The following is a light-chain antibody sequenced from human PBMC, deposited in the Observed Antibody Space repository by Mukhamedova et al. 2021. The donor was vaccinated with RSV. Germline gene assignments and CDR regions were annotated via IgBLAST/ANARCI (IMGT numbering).Light chain of an antibody. Sequence: WYQRRVHGKAPKLLIYKASTLESGVPSRFSGSGSGTEFPLTISSLQPDDFATYYCQQYNSSSWTFGQGTKVEIK. V-gene: IGKV1-5*03. CDR2: KAS. CDR3: QQYNSSSWT. J-gene: IGKJ1*01.